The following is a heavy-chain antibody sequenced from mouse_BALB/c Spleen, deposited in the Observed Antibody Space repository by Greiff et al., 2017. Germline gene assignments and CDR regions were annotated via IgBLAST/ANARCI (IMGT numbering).Heavy chain of an antibody. Sequence: QVQLKQSGAELVRPGTSVKISCKASGYTFTNYWLGWVKQRPGHGLEWIGDIYPGGGYTNYNEKFKGKATLTADTSSSTAYMQLSSLTSEDSAVYFCARSRYDHAMDYWGQGTSVTVSS. CDR2: IYPGGGYT. V-gene: IGHV1-63*02. D-gene: IGHD2-3*01. CDR1: GYTFTNYW. J-gene: IGHJ4*01. CDR3: ARSRYDHAMDY.